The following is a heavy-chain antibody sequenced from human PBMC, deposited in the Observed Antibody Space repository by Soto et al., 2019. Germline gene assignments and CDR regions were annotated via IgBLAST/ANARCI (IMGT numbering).Heavy chain of an antibody. D-gene: IGHD3-10*01. V-gene: IGHV1-8*01. CDR2: MNPNSGNT. CDR3: ARGFRVRGVTGGDFDL. J-gene: IGHJ4*02. CDR1: GYIFTSYD. Sequence: ASVKVSCKASGYIFTSYDINWVRQATGQGLEWMGWMNPNSGNTGYAQKFQGRVTMTRNTAISTAYTELSSLRSEDTAVYYCARGFRVRGVTGGDFDLWGEGTLVIVSS.